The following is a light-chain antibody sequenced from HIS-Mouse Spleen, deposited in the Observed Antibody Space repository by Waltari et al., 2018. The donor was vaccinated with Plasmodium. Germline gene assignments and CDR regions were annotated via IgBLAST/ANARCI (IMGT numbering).Light chain of an antibody. CDR3: SSYAGSNNVV. Sequence: QSALTQPPSASGSPGQSVTISCTGTSSDVGGYNYVSWYQQHPGKAPKLMMYEVSKRRSGVPVRFSGSKSGNTASLTVSGLQAEEEADYYCSSYAGSNNVVFGGGTKLTVL. J-gene: IGLJ2*01. V-gene: IGLV2-8*01. CDR2: EVS. CDR1: SSDVGGYNY.